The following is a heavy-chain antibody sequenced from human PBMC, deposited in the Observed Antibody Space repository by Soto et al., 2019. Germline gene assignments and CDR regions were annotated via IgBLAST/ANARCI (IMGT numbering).Heavy chain of an antibody. D-gene: IGHD6-19*01. CDR3: ARDQGSGWYGNYYYYYGMDV. CDR1: GFTFSSNW. V-gene: IGHV3-7*01. CDR2: IKQDGSEK. J-gene: IGHJ6*02. Sequence: GGSLRLSCAASGFTFSSNWMSWVRQAPGKGLERVANIKQDGSEKYYVDSVKGRFTISRDNAKNSLYLQMNSLRAEDTAVYYCARDQGSGWYGNYYYYYGMDVWGQGTTVTVSS.